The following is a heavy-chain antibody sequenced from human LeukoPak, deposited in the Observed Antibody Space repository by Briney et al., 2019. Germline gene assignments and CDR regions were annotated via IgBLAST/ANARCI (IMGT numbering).Heavy chain of an antibody. J-gene: IGHJ6*03. CDR2: INWNGGST. CDR3: ARGGPEYGYYYYMDV. Sequence: GGSLRLSCAASGFTFDDYGMSWVRQAPGKRLEWVSGINWNGGSTGYADSVKGRFTISRDNAKNSLYLQMNSLRAEDTALYYCARGGPEYGYYYYMDVWGKGTTVTVSS. CDR1: GFTFDDYG. D-gene: IGHD1-14*01. V-gene: IGHV3-20*04.